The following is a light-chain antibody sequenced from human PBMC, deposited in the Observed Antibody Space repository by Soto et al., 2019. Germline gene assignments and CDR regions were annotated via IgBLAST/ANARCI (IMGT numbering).Light chain of an antibody. CDR3: QQYVSSPQT. J-gene: IGKJ1*01. CDR1: QSVSSSY. V-gene: IGKV3-20*01. Sequence: EIVLTQSPGTLSLSPGERATLSCRASQSVSSSYLAGYQQKPGQAPRLLIYGASNRATGIPDRFSGSGSGTDFTLTISRLEPEDFAMYFCQQYVSSPQTFGQGTKVEIK. CDR2: GAS.